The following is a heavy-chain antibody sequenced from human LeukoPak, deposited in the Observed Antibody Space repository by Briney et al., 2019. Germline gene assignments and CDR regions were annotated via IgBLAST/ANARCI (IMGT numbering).Heavy chain of an antibody. Sequence: GGSLRLSCSASGFTFSGYPMHWVRQAPGKGLEYVSGISSNGGSTYYADSVKGRFTISRDNSKSTLYLQMSSLRAEDTAVYYCVKDSHFAMACSGGSCSFDYWGQGTLVTVSS. V-gene: IGHV3-64D*06. CDR2: ISSNGGST. J-gene: IGHJ4*02. D-gene: IGHD2-15*01. CDR1: GFTFSGYP. CDR3: VKDSHFAMACSGGSCSFDY.